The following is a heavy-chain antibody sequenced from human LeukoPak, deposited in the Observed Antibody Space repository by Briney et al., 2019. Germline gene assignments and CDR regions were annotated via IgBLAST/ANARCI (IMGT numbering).Heavy chain of an antibody. CDR3: RYCSGGSCPLDY. CDR2: IIPIFGTA. CDR1: GGTFISYA. D-gene: IGHD2-15*01. V-gene: IGHV1-69*01. Sequence: SSVKVSCKASGGTFISYAISWVRQAPGQGLEWMGGIIPIFGTANYAQKFQGRVTITADESTSTAYMELSSLRSEDTAVYYCRYCSGGSCPLDYWGQGTLVTVSS. J-gene: IGHJ4*02.